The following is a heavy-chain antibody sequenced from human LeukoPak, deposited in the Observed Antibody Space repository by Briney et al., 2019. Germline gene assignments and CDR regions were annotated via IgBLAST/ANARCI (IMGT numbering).Heavy chain of an antibody. CDR3: ARDPTGYSSRPDY. Sequence: GGSLRLSCAASGFTFSSYSMNWVRQAPGKGLEWVSSISSSSSYIYYADSVKGRFTISRDNAKNSLYLQMNSLRAEDTAVYYCARDPTGYSSRPDYWSQGTLVTVSS. V-gene: IGHV3-21*01. J-gene: IGHJ4*02. CDR2: ISSSSSYI. D-gene: IGHD6-19*01. CDR1: GFTFSSYS.